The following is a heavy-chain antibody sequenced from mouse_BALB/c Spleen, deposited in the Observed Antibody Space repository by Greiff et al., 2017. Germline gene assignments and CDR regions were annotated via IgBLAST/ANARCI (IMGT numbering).Heavy chain of an antibody. CDR1: GFYFSRYW. CDR3: ARRSGLLFAY. V-gene: IGHV4-1*02. J-gene: IGHJ3*01. Sequence: EVKLLESGGGLVQPGGSLTISCAASGFYFSRYWMSWVRQAPGKGLEWIGEINPDSSTINYTPSLKDKFIISRDNAKKTLYLQMSKVRSEDTALYYCARRSGLLFAYWGQGTLVTVSA. CDR2: INPDSSTI. D-gene: IGHD1-1*01.